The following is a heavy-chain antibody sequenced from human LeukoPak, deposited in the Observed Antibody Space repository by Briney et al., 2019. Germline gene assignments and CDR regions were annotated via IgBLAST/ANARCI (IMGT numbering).Heavy chain of an antibody. CDR3: AARRVGRYYFDY. D-gene: IGHD2-15*01. V-gene: IGHV3-9*01. CDR1: GFTFEDYA. Sequence: PGGSLRLSCAASGFTFEDYAMQWVREAPGKGLEWVAGISWNSGSIGYADSVKGRFTISRDNAKNSLYLQMDSLRAEDTALYYCAARRVGRYYFDYWGQGTLVTVSS. CDR2: ISWNSGSI. J-gene: IGHJ4*02.